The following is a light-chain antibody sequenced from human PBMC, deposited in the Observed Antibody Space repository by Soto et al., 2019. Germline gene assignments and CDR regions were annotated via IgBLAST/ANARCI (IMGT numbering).Light chain of an antibody. CDR2: DVS. V-gene: IGLV2-14*01. Sequence: QSALTQPASGSGSPGQSITISCTGTSSDVGGYNYVSWYQQHPGKAPKLMIYDVSNRPSGVSNRFSGYKSGNTASLTISGLQAEDEADYYCSSYTSSSTLVFGGGTKLTVL. CDR1: SSDVGGYNY. CDR3: SSYTSSSTLV. J-gene: IGLJ2*01.